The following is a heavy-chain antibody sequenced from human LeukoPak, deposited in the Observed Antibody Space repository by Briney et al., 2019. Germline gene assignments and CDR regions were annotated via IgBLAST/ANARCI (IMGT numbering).Heavy chain of an antibody. V-gene: IGHV4-59*01. D-gene: IGHD5-18*01. Sequence: SETLSLTCTVSGGSISSYYWSWIRQPPGKGLEWIGYIYYSGSTNYNPSPKSRVTISVDTSKNQFSLKVRSVTAADMAVYYCARERGYSYGPSDAFDIWDQGTMVTVSS. CDR1: GGSISSYY. J-gene: IGHJ3*02. CDR3: ARERGYSYGPSDAFDI. CDR2: IYYSGST.